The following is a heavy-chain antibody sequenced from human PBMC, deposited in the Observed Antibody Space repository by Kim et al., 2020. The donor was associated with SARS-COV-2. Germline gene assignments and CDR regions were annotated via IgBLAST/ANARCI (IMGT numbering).Heavy chain of an antibody. CDR1: GGSISSYY. V-gene: IGHV4-59*01. CDR3: ARAPNPWGYYGMDV. CDR2: IYYSGST. D-gene: IGHD3-16*01. Sequence: SETLSLTCTVSGGSISSYYWSWIRQPPGKGLEWIGYIYYSGSTNYNPSLKSRVTISVDTSKNQFSLKLSSVTAADTAVYYCARAPNPWGYYGMDVWGQGTTVTVSS. J-gene: IGHJ6*02.